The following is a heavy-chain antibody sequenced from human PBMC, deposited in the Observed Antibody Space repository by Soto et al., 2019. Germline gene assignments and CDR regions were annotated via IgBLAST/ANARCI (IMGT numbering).Heavy chain of an antibody. V-gene: IGHV4-34*01. Sequence: PSETLSLTCAVYGGCFSGYYWSWIRHPPGKGLEWIGEINHSGSTNYNPSLKSRVTIAVVTSKILVSLKLSSVTAADTAGYDCARGARVGATPKQYSPLVYWGQGTLVTVSA. D-gene: IGHD1-26*01. CDR3: ARGARVGATPKQYSPLVY. CDR2: INHSGST. J-gene: IGHJ4*02. CDR1: GGCFSGYY.